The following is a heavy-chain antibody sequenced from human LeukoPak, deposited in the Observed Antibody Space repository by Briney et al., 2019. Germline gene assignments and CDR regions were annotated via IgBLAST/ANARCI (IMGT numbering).Heavy chain of an antibody. J-gene: IGHJ3*02. CDR1: GGSISSSY. V-gene: IGHV4-59*01. CDR3: TRGYYDARGDSNPFDI. Sequence: SETQSLTCTVSGGSISSSYWSWLRQPPGRGLECIGYTCHSGRTNYNPPLKSPVNLPVETSKNQFSLKMTSVTTADTAMYYCTRGYYDARGDSNPFDIWGQGTMVTVSS. CDR2: TCHSGRT. D-gene: IGHD3-22*01.